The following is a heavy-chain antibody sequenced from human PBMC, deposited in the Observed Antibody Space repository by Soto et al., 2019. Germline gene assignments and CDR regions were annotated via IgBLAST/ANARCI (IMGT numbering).Heavy chain of an antibody. J-gene: IGHJ4*02. CDR3: ARGPAGDKVGS. Sequence: QVQLQESGPGLVKPSQTLSLTCTVSGGSISTVDYWWSWIRQSPDMGLEWIGHIYDGGRTYNNPSPEDSVTSPGDPFKSYAPPALGSCRAAGPTVLYFARGPAGDKVGSWGQGTLVTVSS. CDR1: GGSISTVDYW. D-gene: IGHD7-27*01. CDR2: IYDGGRT. V-gene: IGHV4-30-4*01.